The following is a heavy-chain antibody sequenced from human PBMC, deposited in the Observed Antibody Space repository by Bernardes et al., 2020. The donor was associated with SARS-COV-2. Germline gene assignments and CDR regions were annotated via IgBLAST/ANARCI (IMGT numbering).Heavy chain of an antibody. V-gene: IGHV3-64*02. CDR1: GFTFNSHA. Sequence: GGSLRLSCIASGFTFNSHAMHWVRQAPGKELKYVAGISSGGVSTTYADSVKGRVTISRDNFKNTLYLQMGSLRPEDTAVYYCARADFSGWDPDYGLDVWGQGTTVTVSS. CDR3: ARADFSGWDPDYGLDV. J-gene: IGHJ6*02. CDR2: ISSGGVST. D-gene: IGHD6-19*01.